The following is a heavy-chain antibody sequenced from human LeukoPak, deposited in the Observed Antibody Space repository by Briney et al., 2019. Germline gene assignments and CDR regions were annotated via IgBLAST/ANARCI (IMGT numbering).Heavy chain of an antibody. CDR1: GSTFTSYG. CDR2: ISAYNGNT. D-gene: IGHD2-2*01. Sequence: SVKVSCKASGSTFTSYGIGWVPQAPGQGLEWIGWISAYNGNTNYAQKLQGRVTMTTDTSTSTGYMELRSLRSDDTAVYYCAREFNIVVVPAAHGGDYWGQGTLVTVSS. V-gene: IGHV1-18*01. CDR3: AREFNIVVVPAAHGGDY. J-gene: IGHJ4*02.